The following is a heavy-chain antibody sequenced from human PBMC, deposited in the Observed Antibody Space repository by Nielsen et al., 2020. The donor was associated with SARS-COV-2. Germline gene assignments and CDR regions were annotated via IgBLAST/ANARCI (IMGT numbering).Heavy chain of an antibody. CDR3: AKVVRGAVAGSVFQH. CDR2: ISYDGSNK. V-gene: IGHV3-30*18. D-gene: IGHD6-19*01. CDR1: GFTFSSYG. Sequence: GESLKISCAASGFTFSSYGMHWVRQAPGKGLEWVAVISYDGSNKYYADSVKGRFTISRDNSKNTLYLQMNSLRAEDTAVYYCAKVVRGAVAGSVFQHWGQGTLVTVSS. J-gene: IGHJ1*01.